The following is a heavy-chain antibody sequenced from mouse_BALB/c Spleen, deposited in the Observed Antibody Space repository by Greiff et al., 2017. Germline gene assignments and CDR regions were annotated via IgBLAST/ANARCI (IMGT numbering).Heavy chain of an antibody. CDR3: ARGIDYYGSSLWYFDV. CDR1: GYTFSSYW. J-gene: IGHJ1*01. D-gene: IGHD1-1*01. V-gene: IGHV1-9*01. CDR2: ILPGSGST. Sequence: VRLQQSGAELMKPGASVKISCKATGYTFSSYWIEWVKQRPGHGLEWIGEILPGSGSTNYNEKFKGKATFTADTSSNTAYMQLSSLTSEDSAVYYCARGIDYYGSSLWYFDVWGAGTTVTVSS.